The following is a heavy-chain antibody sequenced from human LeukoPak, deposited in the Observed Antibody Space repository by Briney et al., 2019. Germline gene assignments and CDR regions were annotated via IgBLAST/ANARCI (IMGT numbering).Heavy chain of an antibody. CDR1: GYTFTGYY. CDR2: INPNSGGT. Sequence: GASVKVSCKASGYTFTGYYMHWVRQAPGQGLEWMGWINPNSGGTNYARKFQGRVTMTRDTSISTAYMELSRLRSDDTAVYYCARGYDYDFWSGVNWFDPWGQGTLVTVSS. J-gene: IGHJ5*02. D-gene: IGHD3-3*01. CDR3: ARGYDYDFWSGVNWFDP. V-gene: IGHV1-2*02.